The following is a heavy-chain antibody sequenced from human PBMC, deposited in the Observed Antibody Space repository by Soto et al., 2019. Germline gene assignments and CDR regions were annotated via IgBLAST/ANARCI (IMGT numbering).Heavy chain of an antibody. CDR2: MNPNSGNG. Sequence: GASVKVSCKASGYAFSNNDISWVRQSTGQGLGWMGWMNPNSGNGGYAQKFQGRVTMTRDTSTSTAYMELSSLASDDTAIYYCARMATSGTLNWFDPWGQGTLVTVSS. CDR3: ARMATSGTLNWFDP. J-gene: IGHJ5*02. V-gene: IGHV1-8*01. CDR1: GYAFSNND.